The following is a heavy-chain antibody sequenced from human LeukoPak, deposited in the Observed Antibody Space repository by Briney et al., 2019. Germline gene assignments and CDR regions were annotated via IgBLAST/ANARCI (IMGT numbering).Heavy chain of an antibody. CDR3: ARDRDYTFDY. CDR1: GGTFSSYA. V-gene: IGHV1-69*05. D-gene: IGHD3-3*01. J-gene: IGHJ4*02. Sequence: GSSVKVSCKASGGTFSSYAISWVRQAPGQGLEWMGGIIPIFGTANYAQKFQGRVTMTRDTSTSTVYMELSSLRSEDTAVYYCARDRDYTFDYWGQGTLVTVSS. CDR2: IIPIFGTA.